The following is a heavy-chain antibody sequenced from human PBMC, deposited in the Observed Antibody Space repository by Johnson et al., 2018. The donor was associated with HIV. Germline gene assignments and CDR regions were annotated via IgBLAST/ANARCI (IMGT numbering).Heavy chain of an antibody. CDR1: GFIFHNYG. J-gene: IGHJ3*02. Sequence: VQLVESGGGLVQSGGSLRLSCAASGFIFHNYGMAWVRQAPGMGLEWVSGISWNSGSIGYADSVKGLFTISRDNAKNSLYLQMNSLRAEDTAVYYCAKSLPGYDAFDIWGQGTLVTVSS. CDR3: AKSLPGYDAFDI. D-gene: IGHD5-12*01. V-gene: IGHV3-9*01. CDR2: ISWNSGSI.